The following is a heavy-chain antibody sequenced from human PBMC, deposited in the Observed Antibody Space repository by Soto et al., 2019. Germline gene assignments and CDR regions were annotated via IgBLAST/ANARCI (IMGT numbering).Heavy chain of an antibody. D-gene: IGHD1-1*01. CDR2: VHISGHG. V-gene: IGHV4-4*02. CDR3: ARVRQGCSANNCYFDP. Sequence: SETLFLTCTLSGGSVRAPDWWNWVRQSPDKGLEWIAEVHISGHGNYNPSLRSRVSVSIDSSKNQFYLNLNSVTAADTAIYYCARVRQGCSANNCYFDPWGQGTQVTVSS. J-gene: IGHJ5*01. CDR1: GGSVRAPDW.